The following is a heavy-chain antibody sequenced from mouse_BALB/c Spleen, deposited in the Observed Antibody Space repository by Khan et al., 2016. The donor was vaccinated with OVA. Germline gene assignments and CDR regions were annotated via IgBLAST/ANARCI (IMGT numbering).Heavy chain of an antibody. CDR2: IIPTNDYA. V-gene: IGHV1-4*01. J-gene: IGHJ3*01. CDR3: AREGAYYRSDGWFAY. Sequence: QVQLKQSGAELARPGASVKMSCKASGYTFTTYTIHWVKQGPGQGLEWIGYIIPTNDYANYNQKFKDRATLTADKSSSTAYMQLSSLTSEDSSLYYCAREGAYYRSDGWFAYWGQGTLVTISA. CDR1: GYTFTTYT. D-gene: IGHD2-14*01.